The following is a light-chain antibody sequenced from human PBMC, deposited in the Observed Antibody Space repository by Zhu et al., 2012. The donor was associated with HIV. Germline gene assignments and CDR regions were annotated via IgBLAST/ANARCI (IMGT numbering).Light chain of an antibody. Sequence: EMVMTQSPDTLSVSPGERVTLSCRASQNVNINLAWYQQKPGQAPRLLMYGASTRATGIPARFSGSGSGTEFTLTISSLQSEDFALYYCQQYYSWSTFGQGTKVEV. CDR2: GAS. V-gene: IGKV3-15*01. J-gene: IGKJ1*01. CDR3: QQYYSWST. CDR1: QNVNIN.